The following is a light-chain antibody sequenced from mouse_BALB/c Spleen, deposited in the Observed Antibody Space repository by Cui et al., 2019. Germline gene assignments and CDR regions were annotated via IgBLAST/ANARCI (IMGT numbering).Light chain of an antibody. V-gene: IGKV14-111*01. J-gene: IGKJ4*01. CDR3: LQYDEFPHT. Sequence: DIKMTQSPSSMYASLGERVTITCKASQDINSYLSWFQQKPGKSPKTLIYRANRLVDGVPSRFSGSGSGQDYSLTISSLEYEDMGIYYCLQYDEFPHTFGSGTKLEIK. CDR2: RAN. CDR1: QDINSY.